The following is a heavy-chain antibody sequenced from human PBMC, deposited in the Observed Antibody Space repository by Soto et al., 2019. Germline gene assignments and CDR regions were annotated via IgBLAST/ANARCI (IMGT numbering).Heavy chain of an antibody. V-gene: IGHV6-1*01. CDR1: GDSVSSNSAA. CDR2: TYYRSKWYN. J-gene: IGHJ3*02. CDR3: AREMFWRGMIAQDAFYI. Sequence: PSQTLSLTCAISGDSVSSNSAAWNWIRQSPSRGLEWLGRTYYRSKWYNDYAVSVKSRITINPDTSKNQFSLQLNSVTPEDTAVYYCAREMFWRGMIAQDAFYIWGQGTMVTVAS. D-gene: IGHD3-22*01.